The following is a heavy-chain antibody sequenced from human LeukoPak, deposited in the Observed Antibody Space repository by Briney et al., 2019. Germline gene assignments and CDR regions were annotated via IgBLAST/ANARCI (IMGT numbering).Heavy chain of an antibody. V-gene: IGHV3-9*01. CDR2: ISWNSGSI. Sequence: GGSLRLSCAASGFTFDDYAMHWVGQAPGKGLEGVSGISWNSGSIGYADSVKGRFTISRDNAKNSLYLQMNSLRAEDTALYYCAKDIGSGSYYVSAFDIWGQGTMVTVSS. D-gene: IGHD1-26*01. CDR3: AKDIGSGSYYVSAFDI. J-gene: IGHJ3*02. CDR1: GFTFDDYA.